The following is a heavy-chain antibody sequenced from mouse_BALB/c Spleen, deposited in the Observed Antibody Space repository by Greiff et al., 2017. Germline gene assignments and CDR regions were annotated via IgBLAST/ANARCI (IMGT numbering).Heavy chain of an antibody. CDR2: INPNNGGT. Sequence: EVQLQQSGPELVKPGASVKIPCKASGYTFTDYNMDWVKQSHGKSLEWIGDINPNNGGTIYNQKFKGKATLTVDKSSSTAYMELRSLTSEDTAVYYCARGRGFTTAFPFAYWGQGTLVTVSA. CDR1: GYTFTDYN. CDR3: ARGRGFTTAFPFAY. J-gene: IGHJ3*01. V-gene: IGHV1-18*01. D-gene: IGHD1-2*01.